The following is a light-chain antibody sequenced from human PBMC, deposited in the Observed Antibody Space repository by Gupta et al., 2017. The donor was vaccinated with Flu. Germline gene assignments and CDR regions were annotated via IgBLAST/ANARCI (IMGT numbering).Light chain of an antibody. CDR3: LQYNGDPRT. V-gene: IGKV1-17*01. J-gene: IGKJ1*01. Sequence: PSSLSASVGDRVTITCRASQGIRNDVGWYQQKPGKAPKRLIYAASSLQSGVPSRFGGSGSGTEFTLTISSLKPEDFAAYYCLQYNGDPRTFGQGTKVEIK. CDR1: QGIRND. CDR2: AAS.